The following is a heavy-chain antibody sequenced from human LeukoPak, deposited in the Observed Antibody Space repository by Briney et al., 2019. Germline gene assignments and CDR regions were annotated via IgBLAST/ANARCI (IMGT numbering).Heavy chain of an antibody. J-gene: IGHJ6*02. CDR3: ANGAAMDPMDV. V-gene: IGHV3-53*05. CDR1: GFTVISNY. D-gene: IGHD2-2*01. Sequence: PGGSLRLSCAASGFTVISNYMSWVRQAPGKGLEWVSVLYSGGSTYYADSVKGRFTISRDNSKSTLSLQMNSLRAEDTAVYYCANGAAMDPMDVWGQGTAVTVSS. CDR2: LYSGGST.